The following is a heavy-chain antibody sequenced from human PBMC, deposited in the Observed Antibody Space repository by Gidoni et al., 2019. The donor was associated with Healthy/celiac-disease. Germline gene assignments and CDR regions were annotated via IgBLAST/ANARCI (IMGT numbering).Heavy chain of an antibody. J-gene: IGHJ4*02. CDR2: ITPFNGNT. Sequence: QMQLVQSGAEVKKTGSSVKVSCKASGYTFTYRYLHWVRQAPGQALEWMGWITPFNGNTNYAQKFQDRVTITRDRSMSTAYMELSSLRSEDTAMYYCAGESYPDLTFDYWGQGTLVTVSS. CDR1: GYTFTYRY. V-gene: IGHV1-45*02. D-gene: IGHD1-26*01. CDR3: AGESYPDLTFDY.